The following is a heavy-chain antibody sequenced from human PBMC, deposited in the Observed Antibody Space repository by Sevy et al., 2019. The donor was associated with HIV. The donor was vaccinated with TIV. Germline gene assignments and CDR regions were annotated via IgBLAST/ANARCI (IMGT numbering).Heavy chain of an antibody. D-gene: IGHD3-22*01. Sequence: GGSLRLSCAASVFTFSSYAMNWVRQAPGKGLEWVSTIFGDGGSTYYADSVKGRFTISRDNSKNTLYLQMNSLRAEDTAVYYCAGGRYDRSGSFDAFDIWGQGTMVTVSS. CDR3: AGGRYDRSGSFDAFDI. J-gene: IGHJ3*02. V-gene: IGHV3-23*01. CDR1: VFTFSSYA. CDR2: IFGDGGST.